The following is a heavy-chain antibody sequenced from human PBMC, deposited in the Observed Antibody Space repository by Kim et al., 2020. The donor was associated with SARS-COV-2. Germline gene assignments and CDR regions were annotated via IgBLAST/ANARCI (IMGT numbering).Heavy chain of an antibody. J-gene: IGHJ4*02. D-gene: IGHD7-27*01. CDR1: GLTVSGYY. Sequence: GGSLRLSCAASGLTVSGYYMSWVRQAPGKGLEWVSAIYSGGSTFYADSVEGRFTISRDNYKNTVYLQMNSLRVEDTAVYFYARDGGGTGAGFDYWGQGT. CDR2: IYSGGST. CDR3: ARDGGGTGAGFDY. V-gene: IGHV3-53*01.